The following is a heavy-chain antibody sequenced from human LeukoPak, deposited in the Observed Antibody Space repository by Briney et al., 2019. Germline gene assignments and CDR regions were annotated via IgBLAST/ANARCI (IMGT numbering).Heavy chain of an antibody. V-gene: IGHV3-53*01. D-gene: IGHD2-8*01. Sequence: GGSLRLSCAASGFIVSSNYMTWVRQAPGKGLEWVSIIYSGGRTFYADSVKGRFTISRDNSKSTLYLQMNSLRAEDTAVYYCARVRGVYYYYGMDVWGQGTTVTVS. J-gene: IGHJ6*02. CDR3: ARVRGVYYYYGMDV. CDR2: IYSGGRT. CDR1: GFIVSSNY.